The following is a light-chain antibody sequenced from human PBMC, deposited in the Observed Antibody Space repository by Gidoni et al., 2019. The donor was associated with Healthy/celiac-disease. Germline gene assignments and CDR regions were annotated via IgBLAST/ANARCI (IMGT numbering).Light chain of an antibody. CDR2: AAS. CDR3: QQSYSTPRT. J-gene: IGKJ1*01. Sequence: DFQMTQSPSSLSASVGDSVTITCLASQSISCYLTWYQQKPGKAPKLLIDAASSLQSGVPSRFSGSGSGTDFTLTISRLQPEDVATYYCQQSYSTPRTFGQGTKVEIK. CDR1: QSISCY. V-gene: IGKV1-39*01.